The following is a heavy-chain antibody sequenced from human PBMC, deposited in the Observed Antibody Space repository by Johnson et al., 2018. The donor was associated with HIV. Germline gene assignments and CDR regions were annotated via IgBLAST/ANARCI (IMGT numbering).Heavy chain of an antibody. J-gene: IGHJ3*02. CDR3: AGGYGSGSGDAFDI. D-gene: IGHD3-10*01. V-gene: IGHV3-66*01. CDR1: GFTVSGNY. Sequence: VQLVESGGGLVQPGGSLRLSCVASGFTVSGNYMNWVRQAPGKGLEWVSVIYSDGSTYYADSVQGRFTVSRDNSQNLLYLQLSSLRAEDTAVYYCAGGYGSGSGDAFDIWGQGTMVTVSS. CDR2: IYSDGST.